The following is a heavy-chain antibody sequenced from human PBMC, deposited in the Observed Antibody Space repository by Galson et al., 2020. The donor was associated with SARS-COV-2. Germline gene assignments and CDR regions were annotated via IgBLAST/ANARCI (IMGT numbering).Heavy chain of an antibody. D-gene: IGHD3-22*01. CDR3: VTVYDSSGYEPLGYYYYGMDV. J-gene: IGHJ6*02. Sequence: GGSLRLSCAASGFTFSSYGMHWVRQAPGKGLEWVAVISYDGSYKYYADSVKGRFTISRDNSKNTLYLQMNSLRAEDTAVYYCVTVYDSSGYEPLGYYYYGMDVWGQGTTVTVSS. V-gene: IGHV3-30*03. CDR1: GFTFSSYG. CDR2: ISYDGSYK.